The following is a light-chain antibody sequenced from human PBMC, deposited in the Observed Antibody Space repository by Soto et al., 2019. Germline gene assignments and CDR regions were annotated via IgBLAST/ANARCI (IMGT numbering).Light chain of an antibody. CDR3: SSYTTSNTRQIV. CDR2: DVS. Sequence: QSALTQPASVSGSPGQSITISCTGTSSYVGGYNYVSWYQHHPGKAPKLLIYDVSNRPSGVSNRFSGSKSDNTASLTISGLQPEDEADYYCSSYTTSNTRQIVFGTGT. J-gene: IGLJ1*01. V-gene: IGLV2-14*03. CDR1: SSYVGGYNY.